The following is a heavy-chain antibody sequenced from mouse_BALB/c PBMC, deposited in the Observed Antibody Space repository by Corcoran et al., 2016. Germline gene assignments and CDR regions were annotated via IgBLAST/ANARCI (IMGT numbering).Heavy chain of an antibody. D-gene: IGHD2-14*01. CDR1: GYSFTSYY. CDR2: IFPGSGNT. CDR3: ARYYRYAMDY. J-gene: IGHJ4*01. V-gene: IGHV1-66*01. Sequence: QVQLQQSGPELVKPGASVKISCKASGYSFTSYYIHWVKQRPGQGLEWIGWIFPGSGNTKYNEKFKGKATLTADTSSSTAYMQLSSLTSEDSAVYFCARYYRYAMDYGGQGTSVTVSS.